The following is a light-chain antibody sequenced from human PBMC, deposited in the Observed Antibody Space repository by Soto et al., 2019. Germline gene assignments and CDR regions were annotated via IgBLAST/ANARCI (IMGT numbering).Light chain of an antibody. J-gene: IGLJ1*01. CDR3: NSYTSSSTYV. CDR1: SSDVGGFHY. Sequence: QSALTQPASVSGSPGQSITISCTGTSSDVGGFHYVSWYQQQPGKAPKLMIYDVTNRPSGVSYRFSGSKSGNTASLTISGLQAEDEADYYCNSYTSSSTYVFGTGTKLTVL. V-gene: IGLV2-14*03. CDR2: DVT.